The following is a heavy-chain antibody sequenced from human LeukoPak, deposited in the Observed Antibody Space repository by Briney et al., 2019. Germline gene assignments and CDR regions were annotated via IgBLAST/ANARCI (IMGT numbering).Heavy chain of an antibody. Sequence: GGSLRLSCAASGLTVSGNYMSWVRQAPGKGLEWVSIIYSGGSTYYADSVKGRFTIARDYPKKTLYLQMNSLRAEDTAVYYCARDMSYYGMDVWGQGTTVTVSS. CDR1: GLTVSGNY. CDR2: IYSGGST. J-gene: IGHJ6*02. CDR3: ARDMSYYGMDV. V-gene: IGHV3-53*01. D-gene: IGHD3-16*01.